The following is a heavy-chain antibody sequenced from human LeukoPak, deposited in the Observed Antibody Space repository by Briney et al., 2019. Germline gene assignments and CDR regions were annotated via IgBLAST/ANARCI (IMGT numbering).Heavy chain of an antibody. Sequence: SETLSLTCTVSGGSISSYYWSWIRQPPGKGLEWIGYIYYSGSTNYNPSLKSRVTISVDTSKNQFSLKLSSVTAADTAVYYCARDRGDWYSSSSWFDPWGQGTLVTVSS. J-gene: IGHJ5*02. CDR1: GGSISSYY. V-gene: IGHV4-59*01. D-gene: IGHD6-6*01. CDR3: ARDRGDWYSSSSWFDP. CDR2: IYYSGST.